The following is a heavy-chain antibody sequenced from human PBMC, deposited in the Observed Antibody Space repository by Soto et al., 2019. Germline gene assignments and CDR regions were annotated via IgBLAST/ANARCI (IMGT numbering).Heavy chain of an antibody. V-gene: IGHV3-72*01. CDR3: TRGLLGGAPSYTFHGMDV. CDR1: GFTFSDHY. J-gene: IGHJ6*01. D-gene: IGHD7-27*01. CDR2: SRNRVNSHTT. Sequence: EVQLVESGGGLVQPGGSLRLSCAASGFTFSDHYMDWVRQAPGKGLEWVARSRNRVNSHTTEYAASVKSRFTISRDESKSSLYVQMNSLKSEDTAVYYCTRGLLGGAPSYTFHGMDVWGQGTTVTVSS.